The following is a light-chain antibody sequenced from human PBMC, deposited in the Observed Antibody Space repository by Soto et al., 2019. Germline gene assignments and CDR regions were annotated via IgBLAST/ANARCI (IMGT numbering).Light chain of an antibody. CDR1: QGISSF. J-gene: IGKJ5*01. V-gene: IGKV1-9*01. Sequence: DIQLTQSPSFLSASVGDRVTITCRASQGISSFLAWYQQKPGKAPKFLIYAASTLQSGVPSRFSGSGSGTEFSLTISSLQPEDFATYYCEQLNSFPITFGQGTRLEIK. CDR3: EQLNSFPIT. CDR2: AAS.